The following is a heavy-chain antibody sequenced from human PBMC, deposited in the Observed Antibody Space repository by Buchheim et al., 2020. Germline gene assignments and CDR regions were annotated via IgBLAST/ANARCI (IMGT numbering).Heavy chain of an antibody. CDR2: IRSKANSYAT. V-gene: IGHV3-73*02. CDR1: GFTFSGSA. J-gene: IGHJ6*02. CDR3: TSPVLTVSTPGYYYYGMDV. D-gene: IGHD4-17*01. Sequence: EVQLVESGGGLVQPGGSLKLSCAASGFTFSGSAMHWVRQASGKGLEWVGRIRSKANSYATAYAASVKGRFTISRDDSKNTAYLQMNSLKTEDTAVYYCTSPVLTVSTPGYYYYGMDVWGQGTT.